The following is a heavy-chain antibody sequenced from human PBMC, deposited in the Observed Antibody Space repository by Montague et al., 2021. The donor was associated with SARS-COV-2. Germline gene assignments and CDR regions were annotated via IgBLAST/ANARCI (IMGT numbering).Heavy chain of an antibody. CDR3: SRGSKWSRYFDY. V-gene: IGHV4-59*01. CDR2: GYYNEST. Sequence: SETLSLTCNVSGGSLSSYCWSWVRHRPGKGLELVWYGYYNESTNYNPSLKSRIILSVDTSKNHFSLKVSSVTAADTAVYYCSRGSKWSRYFDYWGQGTLVTVSS. CDR1: GGSLSSYC. D-gene: IGHD2-15*01. J-gene: IGHJ4*02.